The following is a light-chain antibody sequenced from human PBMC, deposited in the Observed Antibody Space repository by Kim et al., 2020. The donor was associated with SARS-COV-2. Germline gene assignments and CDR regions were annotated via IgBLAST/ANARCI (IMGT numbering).Light chain of an antibody. CDR3: QPYDNYPRT. CDR2: DAS. V-gene: IGKV1D-16*01. Sequence: DVQMTQSPSSVSASVGDRVTITCRASQGISSWLAVYQVKPDKAPKSLIYDASSLQSGVPSRFSGSGSGTEFTLTISNLQPEDFATYSCQPYDNYPRTFCRGTKVDIK. CDR1: QGISSW. J-gene: IGKJ4*01.